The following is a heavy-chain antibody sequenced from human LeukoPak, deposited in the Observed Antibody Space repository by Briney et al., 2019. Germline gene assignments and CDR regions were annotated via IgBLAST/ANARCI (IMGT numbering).Heavy chain of an antibody. CDR2: IYYSGST. CDR3: ARDNSGWYSYYWFDP. Sequence: SETLSLTCTVSGGSISSYYWSWIRQPPGKGLEWIGYIYYSGSTNYNPSLKSRVTISVDTSKNQFPLKLSSVTAADTAVYYCARDNSGWYSYYWFDPWGQGTLVTVSS. D-gene: IGHD6-19*01. V-gene: IGHV4-59*01. J-gene: IGHJ5*02. CDR1: GGSISSYY.